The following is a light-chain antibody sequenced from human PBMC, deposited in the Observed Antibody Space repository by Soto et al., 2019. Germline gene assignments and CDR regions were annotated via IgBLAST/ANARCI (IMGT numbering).Light chain of an antibody. CDR1: SSDIGVYNY. J-gene: IGLJ3*02. Sequence: QSVLTQPASVSGSPGQSITISCTGTSSDIGVYNYVSWYQQHPGKAPKLVICEVSNRPSGVSSRFSGSKSGNTASLTISGLQAEDEADYYCISYIPSTTTHWVFGGGTKLTVL. CDR3: ISYIPSTTTHWV. CDR2: EVS. V-gene: IGLV2-14*01.